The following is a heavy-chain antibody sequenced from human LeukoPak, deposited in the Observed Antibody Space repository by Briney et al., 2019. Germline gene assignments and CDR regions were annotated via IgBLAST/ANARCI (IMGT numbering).Heavy chain of an antibody. D-gene: IGHD6-19*01. CDR2: IYSGGST. CDR1: GFTVSSNY. V-gene: IGHV3-53*01. J-gene: IGHJ3*02. Sequence: GGSLRLSCAASGFTVSSNYMSWVRQAPGKGLEWVSVIYSGGSTYYADSVKGRFTISRDNSKNTLHLQMNSLRVEDTAVYYCVRRLYSSGWYDAFDIWGQGTMVTVSS. CDR3: VRRLYSSGWYDAFDI.